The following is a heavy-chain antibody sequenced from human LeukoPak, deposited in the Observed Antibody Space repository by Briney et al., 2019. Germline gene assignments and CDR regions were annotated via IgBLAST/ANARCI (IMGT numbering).Heavy chain of an antibody. CDR2: IYSSGST. CDR1: GGSISGGRYY. J-gene: IGHJ6*02. Sequence: PSETLSLTCSVSGGSISGGRYYWSWIRQHPGKGLEWIGYIYSSGSTYYNPSLKSRIIISLDTSKNQFSLKLSSVTAADTAVYYCARLTRYYYGSGSSSLYYYYGMDVWGQGTTVTVSS. V-gene: IGHV4-31*03. CDR3: ARLTRYYYGSGSSSLYYYYGMDV. D-gene: IGHD3-10*01.